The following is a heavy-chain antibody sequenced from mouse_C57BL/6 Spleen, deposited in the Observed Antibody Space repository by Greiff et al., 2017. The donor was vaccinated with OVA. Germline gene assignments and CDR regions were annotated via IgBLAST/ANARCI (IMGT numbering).Heavy chain of an antibody. CDR3: ARDKSNYPYYYAMDY. CDR1: GFTFSSSA. D-gene: IGHD2-5*01. Sequence: EVMLVESGGGLVKPGGSLKLSCAASGFTFSSSAMSWVRQTPEKRLEWVATISDGGSYTYYPDNVKGRFTISRDNAKNNLYLQMSHLKSEDTAMYYCARDKSNYPYYYAMDYWGQGTSVTVSS. CDR2: ISDGGSYT. V-gene: IGHV5-4*01. J-gene: IGHJ4*01.